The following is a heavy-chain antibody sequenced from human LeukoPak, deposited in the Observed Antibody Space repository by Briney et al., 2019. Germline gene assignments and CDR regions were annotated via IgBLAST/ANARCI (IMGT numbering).Heavy chain of an antibody. Sequence: PGGSLRLSCAASGFTFSSAWMSWVRQAPGQGLEWLGRIKTKTDGATTDYAAPVKGRFTISRDDSKDTLYIQMNSLKSDDTAVYYCANIFGGNSHRSDYWGQGTLVTVSS. V-gene: IGHV3-15*01. CDR2: IKTKTDGATT. J-gene: IGHJ4*02. CDR3: ANIFGGNSHRSDY. D-gene: IGHD4-23*01. CDR1: GFTFSSAW.